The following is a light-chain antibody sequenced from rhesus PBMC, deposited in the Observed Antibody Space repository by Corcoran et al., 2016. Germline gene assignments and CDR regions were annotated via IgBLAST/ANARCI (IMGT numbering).Light chain of an antibody. V-gene: IGKV1-37*01. Sequence: DIQMTQSPSSLSASVGDTVTITCRASQGISSYLAWYQQKPGKAPKPLIYYASNLESGVPSRFSGSGSGTEFTITISSLQPEDFATYSCQQYNSAPLTFGGGTKVEIK. CDR3: QQYNSAPLT. CDR2: YAS. J-gene: IGKJ4*01. CDR1: QGISSY.